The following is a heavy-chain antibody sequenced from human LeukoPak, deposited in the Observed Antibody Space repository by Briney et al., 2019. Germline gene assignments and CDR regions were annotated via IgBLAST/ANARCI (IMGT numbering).Heavy chain of an antibody. Sequence: PSETLSLTCTLSGGSISSYYWGWIRQPPGKGLEWIGSIYYSGSTYYNPSLKSRVTISVDTSKNQFSLKLSSVTAADTAVYYCARHFTTIAAAGTKFWFDPWGQGTLVTVSS. J-gene: IGHJ5*02. D-gene: IGHD6-13*01. V-gene: IGHV4-39*01. CDR3: ARHFTTIAAAGTKFWFDP. CDR2: IYYSGST. CDR1: GGSISSYY.